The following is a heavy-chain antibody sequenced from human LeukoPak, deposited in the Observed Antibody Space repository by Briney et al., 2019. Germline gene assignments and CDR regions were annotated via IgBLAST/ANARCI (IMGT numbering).Heavy chain of an antibody. CDR3: ASSSPNDFWSGYYTGWFDP. CDR1: GYTFTSYD. Sequence: GASVKVSCEASGYTFTSYDINWVRQATGQGLEWMGWMNPNSGNTGYAQKFQGRVTMTRNTSISTAYMELSSLRSEDTAVYYCASSSPNDFWSGYYTGWFDPWGQGTLVTVSS. V-gene: IGHV1-8*01. CDR2: MNPNSGNT. D-gene: IGHD3-3*01. J-gene: IGHJ5*02.